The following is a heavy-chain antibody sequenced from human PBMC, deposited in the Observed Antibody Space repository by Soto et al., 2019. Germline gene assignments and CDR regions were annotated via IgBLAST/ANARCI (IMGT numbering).Heavy chain of an antibody. CDR3: AGEPATYYDMLAGTFSYYCCMDV. V-gene: IGHV3-7*01. CDR2: IKQDGSEK. J-gene: IGHJ6*03. CDR1: GFTFSSYW. D-gene: IGHD3-9*01. Sequence: GGSLRLSCAASGFTFSSYWMSWVRQAPGKGLEWVANIKQDGSEKYYVDSVKGRFTISRDNAKNSLYLQMNSLRADDTAVYYCAGEPATYYDMLAGTFSYYCCMDVWGKGTTVTVSS.